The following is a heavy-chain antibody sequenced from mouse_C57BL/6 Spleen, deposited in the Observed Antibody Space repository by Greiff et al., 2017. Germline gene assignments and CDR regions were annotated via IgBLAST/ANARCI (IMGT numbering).Heavy chain of an antibody. CDR2: IYPGDGDT. J-gene: IGHJ4*01. D-gene: IGHD1-1*01. Sequence: QVQLQQSGPELVKPGASVKISCKASGYAFSSSWMNWVKQRPGKGLEWIGRIYPGDGDTNYNGKFKGKATLTADKSSSTAYMQLSSLTSEDSAVYFCSRERCSSVYAMDYWGQGTSVTVSS. V-gene: IGHV1-82*01. CDR3: SRERCSSVYAMDY. CDR1: GYAFSSSW.